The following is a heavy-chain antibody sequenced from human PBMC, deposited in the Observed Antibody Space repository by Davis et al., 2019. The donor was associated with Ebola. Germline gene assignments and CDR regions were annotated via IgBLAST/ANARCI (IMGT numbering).Heavy chain of an antibody. J-gene: IGHJ5*02. CDR2: THHSGYS. Sequence: PSETLSLTCGVYGGSFSDYYWTWIRQSPEKGLEWIGETHHSGYSQCNPSLKTRGTISVDTSKKQFSLRLTSVTAADTAVYYCARGIFPGEDKNWFDPWGQGTLVTVSS. CDR1: GGSFSDYY. D-gene: IGHD3-16*01. CDR3: ARGIFPGEDKNWFDP. V-gene: IGHV4-34*01.